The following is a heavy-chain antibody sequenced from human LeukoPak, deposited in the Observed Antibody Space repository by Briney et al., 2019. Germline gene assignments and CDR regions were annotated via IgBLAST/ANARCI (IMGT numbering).Heavy chain of an antibody. CDR1: GFTFTAYA. J-gene: IGHJ4*02. D-gene: IGHD3-16*01. Sequence: GGSLRLSCAASGFTFTAYAMSWFRQTPEKGLEWVANIHDDGIVTHYVDSVKGRFTISRDNARNSVNLQLNSLRVEDTALYYCARGKGWVDHWGQGTLVTVSS. V-gene: IGHV3-7*01. CDR3: ARGKGWVDH. CDR2: IHDDGIVT.